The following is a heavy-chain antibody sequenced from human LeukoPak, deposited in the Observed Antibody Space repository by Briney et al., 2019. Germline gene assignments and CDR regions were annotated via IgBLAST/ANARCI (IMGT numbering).Heavy chain of an antibody. Sequence: GGSLRLSCAASGFILSTHGMHWVRQPPGKGLEWVAGMWYDGSREDYADSVKGRFTISRDMSKNTLNLQMNSLRVEDTAMFYCARDLSFGSLDFRGQGTLVTVSS. D-gene: IGHD1-26*01. J-gene: IGHJ4*02. CDR1: GFILSTHG. V-gene: IGHV3-33*01. CDR2: MWYDGSRE. CDR3: ARDLSFGSLDF.